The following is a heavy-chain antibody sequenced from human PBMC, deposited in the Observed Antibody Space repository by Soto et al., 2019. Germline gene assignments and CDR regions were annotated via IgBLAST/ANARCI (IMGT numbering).Heavy chain of an antibody. V-gene: IGHV3-11*01. CDR3: ASDLGYYDSSGYFDY. D-gene: IGHD3-22*01. Sequence: QVQLVESGGDLVKPGGSLRLSCAASGFTFSDYYMSWIRQAPGKGLEWVSYISSSDSIIYYADSVKGRFTISRDNAKNSLYLQMNRLRAEDTAVYYCASDLGYYDSSGYFDYWGQGTLVTVSS. CDR2: ISSSDSII. J-gene: IGHJ4*02. CDR1: GFTFSDYY.